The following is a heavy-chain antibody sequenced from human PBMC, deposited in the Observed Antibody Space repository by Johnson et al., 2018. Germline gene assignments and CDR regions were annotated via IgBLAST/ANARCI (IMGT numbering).Heavy chain of an antibody. CDR1: GFIFRDFF. CDR2: VDHEGTGT. Sequence: VQLVQSGGGLVQPGGSLRLSCAASGFIFRDFFMHWVRQVPGKGLMWVSHVDHEGTGTKYADSVRGRFTISRDNAKNTLHLQMNSLRPEDTAVYYCARDKAPYYFDWYFQFWGQGTLVTVSS. V-gene: IGHV3-74*03. D-gene: IGHD3-22*01. J-gene: IGHJ1*01. CDR3: ARDKAPYYFDWYFQF.